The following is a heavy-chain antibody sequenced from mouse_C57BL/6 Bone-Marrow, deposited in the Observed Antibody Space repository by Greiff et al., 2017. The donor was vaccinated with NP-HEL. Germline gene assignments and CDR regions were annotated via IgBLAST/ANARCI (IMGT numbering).Heavy chain of an antibody. CDR1: GFSLTSYA. CDR2: IWTGGGT. CDR3: ARNYGGYYDYRWYFDV. D-gene: IGHD2-4*01. J-gene: IGHJ1*03. V-gene: IGHV2-9-1*01. Sequence: VQVVESGPGLVAPSQSLSITCTVSGFSLTSYAISWVRQPPGKGLEWLGVIWTGGGTNYNSALKSRLSISKDNSKSQVFLKMNSLQTDDTARYYCARNYGGYYDYRWYFDVWGTGTTVTVSS.